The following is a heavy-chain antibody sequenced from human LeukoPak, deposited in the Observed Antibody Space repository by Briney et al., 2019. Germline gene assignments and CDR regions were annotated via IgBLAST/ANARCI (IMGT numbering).Heavy chain of an antibody. CDR3: AVSSSSASVRAFDI. V-gene: IGHV1-2*02. Sequence: GASVKVSCKASGYTFTGYYMHWVRQAPGQGLEWMGWINPNSGGTNYAQKFQGRVTMTRDTSISTAYMELSRLRSDDTAVYYCAVSSSSASVRAFDIWGQGTMVTVSS. CDR1: GYTFTGYY. J-gene: IGHJ3*02. D-gene: IGHD6-6*01. CDR2: INPNSGGT.